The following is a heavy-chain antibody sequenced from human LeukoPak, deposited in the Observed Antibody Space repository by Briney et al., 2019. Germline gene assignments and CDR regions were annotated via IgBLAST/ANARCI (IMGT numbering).Heavy chain of an antibody. Sequence: SVKVSCKASGGTFSSYAISWVRQAPGQGLEWMGRIIPILGIANYAQKFQGRVTITADKSTSTAYMELSSLRSEDTAVYYCARATPGNYDILTGPPDAPGYYYYGMDVWGQGTTVTVSS. V-gene: IGHV1-69*04. CDR2: IIPILGIA. J-gene: IGHJ6*02. D-gene: IGHD3-9*01. CDR1: GGTFSSYA. CDR3: ARATPGNYDILTGPPDAPGYYYYGMDV.